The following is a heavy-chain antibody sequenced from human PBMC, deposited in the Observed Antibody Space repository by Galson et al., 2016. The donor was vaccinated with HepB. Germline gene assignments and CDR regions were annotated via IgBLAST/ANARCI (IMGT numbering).Heavy chain of an antibody. J-gene: IGHJ4*02. CDR2: MNPNSGNR. Sequence: VKVSCKASGYTFTEYDMNWVRQATGQGLEWMGWMNPNSGNRGYAQKFQGRVTMTRDTSIKTAFMELSSLRSEDTAVYFCVRGGVSGNFAWREAEHWGQGSLVTVSS. CDR1: GYTFTEYD. D-gene: IGHD1-26*01. CDR3: VRGGVSGNFAWREAEH. V-gene: IGHV1-8*01.